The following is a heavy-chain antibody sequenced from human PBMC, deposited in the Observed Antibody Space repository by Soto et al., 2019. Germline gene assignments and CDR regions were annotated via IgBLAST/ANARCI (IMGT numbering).Heavy chain of an antibody. CDR1: GGSFSGYY. D-gene: IGHD3-10*01. J-gene: IGHJ4*02. Sequence: QVQLQQWGAGLLKPAETLSLTCAVYGGSFSGYYWSWIRQPPGKGLEWIGEINHSGSTIYNPSLESRVTISVDTAKNQFSLKLNSVTAAYTAVYYCQRVHWFGMYGRYWAKGTLVTVSA. V-gene: IGHV4-34*02. CDR3: QRVHWFGMYGRY. CDR2: INHSGST.